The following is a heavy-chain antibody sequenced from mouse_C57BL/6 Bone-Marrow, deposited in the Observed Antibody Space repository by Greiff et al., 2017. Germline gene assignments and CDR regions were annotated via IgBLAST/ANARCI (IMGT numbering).Heavy chain of an antibody. CDR3: ARDTVVAPFAY. CDR1: GFTFSDYG. CDR2: ISSGSSTI. Sequence: EVQVVESGGGLVKPGGSLKLSCAASGFTFSDYGMHWVRQAPEKGLEWVAYISSGSSTIYYADTVKGRFTISRDNANNTLFLQMTSLRSEDTAMYYCARDTVVAPFAYWGQGTLVTVSA. J-gene: IGHJ3*01. V-gene: IGHV5-17*01. D-gene: IGHD1-1*01.